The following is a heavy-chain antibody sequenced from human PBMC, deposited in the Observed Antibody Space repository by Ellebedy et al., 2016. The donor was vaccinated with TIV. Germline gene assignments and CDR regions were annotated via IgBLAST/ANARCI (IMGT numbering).Heavy chain of an antibody. J-gene: IGHJ4*02. CDR3: ARADYGDYDNY. D-gene: IGHD4-17*01. CDR1: GFTFNSHS. Sequence: GGSLRLSXAATGFTFNSHSMNWVRQAPGKGLEWVSYISSSSSGIYYAESVKGRFTISRDNAKNSLYLQMNSLRAEDTAVYYCARADYGDYDNYWGQGTLVTVSS. V-gene: IGHV3-48*04. CDR2: ISSSSSGI.